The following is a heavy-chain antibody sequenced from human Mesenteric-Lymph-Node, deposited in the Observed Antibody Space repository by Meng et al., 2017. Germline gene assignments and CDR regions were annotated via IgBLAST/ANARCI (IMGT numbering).Heavy chain of an antibody. CDR2: ISSSGSTI. V-gene: IGHV3-48*03. J-gene: IGHJ4*02. Sequence: GESLKISCAASGFTFSSYEMNWVRQAPGKGLEWVSYISSSGSTIYYADSVKGRFTISRDNAKNTVYLQLNSLRGEDTAVYYCTRDFDSGYGLWGEGTLVTVSS. D-gene: IGHD5-12*01. CDR3: TRDFDSGYGL. CDR1: GFTFSSYE.